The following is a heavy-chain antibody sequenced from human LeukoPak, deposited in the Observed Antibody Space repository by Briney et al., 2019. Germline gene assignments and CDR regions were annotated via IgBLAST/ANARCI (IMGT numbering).Heavy chain of an antibody. D-gene: IGHD3-10*01. CDR3: ARGPPPPFPLEYGSGRDDAFDI. CDR2: IYYSGGT. J-gene: IGHJ3*02. V-gene: IGHV4-59*01. Sequence: SETLSLTCTVSGGSISSYYWSWIRQPPGKGLEWIGYIYYSGGTNYNPSLKSRVTISVDTSKNQFSLKLSSVTAADTAVYYCARGPPPPFPLEYGSGRDDAFDIWGQGTMVTVSS. CDR1: GGSISSYY.